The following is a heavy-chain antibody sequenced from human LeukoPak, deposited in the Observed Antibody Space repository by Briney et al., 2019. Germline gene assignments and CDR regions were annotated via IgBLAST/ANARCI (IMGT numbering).Heavy chain of an antibody. V-gene: IGHV3-21*01. D-gene: IGHD3-22*01. J-gene: IGHJ4*02. CDR2: INAVATYI. CDR1: GFTFTSFS. Sequence: GGSLRLSCAASGFTFTSFSFNWVRQAPGKGLEWVSSINAVATYIYYADSVRGRFTISRDNAKNSVYLQMDSLRAEDTGVYYCARLRRNGDSGGFYYYYDYWGQGTLVTVSS. CDR3: ARLRRNGDSGGFYYYYDY.